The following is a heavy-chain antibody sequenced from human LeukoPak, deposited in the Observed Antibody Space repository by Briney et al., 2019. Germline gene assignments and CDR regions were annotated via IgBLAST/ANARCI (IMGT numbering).Heavy chain of an antibody. D-gene: IGHD2-15*01. Sequence: PSETLSLTCTVSGGSISSYYWSWIRQPPGKVLGGIGNIYYSGSTNYNPSLKSRVTISVDTSNNQFSLKLSSVTAADTAVYYCARVESTRTYYYYYYMDVWGKGTTVTISS. CDR3: ARVESTRTYYYYYYMDV. J-gene: IGHJ6*03. CDR1: GGSISSYY. V-gene: IGHV4-59*01. CDR2: IYYSGST.